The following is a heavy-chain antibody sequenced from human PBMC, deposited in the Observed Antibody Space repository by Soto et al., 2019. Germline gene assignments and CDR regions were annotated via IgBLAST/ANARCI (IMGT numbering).Heavy chain of an antibody. J-gene: IGHJ4*02. CDR1: GGSISSSSYY. V-gene: IGHV4-39*07. Sequence: SETLSLTCTVSGGSISSSSYYWGWIRQPPGKGLEWIGSIYYSGSTYYNPSLKSRVTISADTSMNQFSLALTSVTAADTAIYYCARGSTPEKVDSWGQGILVTVSS. CDR2: IYYSGST. CDR3: ARGSTPEKVDS.